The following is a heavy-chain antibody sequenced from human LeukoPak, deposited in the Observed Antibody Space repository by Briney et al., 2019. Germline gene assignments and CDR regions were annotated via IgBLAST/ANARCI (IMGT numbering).Heavy chain of an antibody. D-gene: IGHD1-26*01. V-gene: IGHV1-69*06. Sequence: ASVKVSCKASGGTFSSYAISWVRQAPGQGLEWMGGIIPIFGTANYAQKFQGRVTITADKSTSTAYMELSSLRSEDTAVYYCARDGGGSYSIAYWGQGTLVTVSS. J-gene: IGHJ4*02. CDR2: IIPIFGTA. CDR1: GGTFSSYA. CDR3: ARDGGGSYSIAY.